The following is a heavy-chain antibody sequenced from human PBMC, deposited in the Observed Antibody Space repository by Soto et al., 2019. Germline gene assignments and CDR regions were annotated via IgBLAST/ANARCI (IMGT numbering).Heavy chain of an antibody. J-gene: IGHJ3*02. CDR2: INPSGGST. D-gene: IGHD3-3*01. Sequence: GASVKVSCKASGYTFTSYYMHWVRQAPGQGLEWMGIINPSGGSTSYAQKFQGRVTMTRDTSTSTVYMELSSLRPEDRAVYYCARPLCAVPHTIFGVVISDAFDIWGQGTMVTVSS. CDR3: ARPLCAVPHTIFGVVISDAFDI. V-gene: IGHV1-46*01. CDR1: GYTFTSYY.